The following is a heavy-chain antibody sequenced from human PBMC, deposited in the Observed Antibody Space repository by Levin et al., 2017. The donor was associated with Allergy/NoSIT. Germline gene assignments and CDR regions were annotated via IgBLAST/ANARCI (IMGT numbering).Heavy chain of an antibody. CDR1: GFTFSSYG. CDR3: ARDHPDFTILFDY. D-gene: IGHD3-3*01. CDR2: IWYDGSNK. J-gene: IGHJ4*02. V-gene: IGHV3-33*01. Sequence: PGVSLRLSCAASGFTFSSYGMHWVRQAPGKGLEWVAVIWYDGSNKYYADSVKGRFTISRDNSKNTLYLQMNSLRAEDTAVYYCARDHPDFTILFDYWGQGTLVTVSS.